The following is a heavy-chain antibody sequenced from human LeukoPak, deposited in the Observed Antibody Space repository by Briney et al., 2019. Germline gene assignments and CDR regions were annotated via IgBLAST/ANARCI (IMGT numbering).Heavy chain of an antibody. CDR3: ARGSSSWHY. CDR1: GYSISSGYY. Sequence: PSETLSLTCTVSGYSISSGYYWGWIRQPPGKGLEWIGYIYYSGSTNYNPSLKSRVTISVDTSKNQFSLKLSSVTAADTAVYYCARGSSSWHYWGQGTLVTVSS. J-gene: IGHJ4*02. V-gene: IGHV4-61*01. D-gene: IGHD6-13*01. CDR2: IYYSGST.